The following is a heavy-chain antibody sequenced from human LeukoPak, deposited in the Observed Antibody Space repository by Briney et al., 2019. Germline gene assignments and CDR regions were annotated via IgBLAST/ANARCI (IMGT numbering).Heavy chain of an antibody. D-gene: IGHD6-13*01. CDR1: GFTFSSYE. V-gene: IGHV3-48*03. CDR3: ARDSSSSWYNNWFDP. J-gene: IGHJ5*02. Sequence: GGSLRLSCAASGFTFSSYEVNWVRQAPGKGLEWVSYISSSGSTIYYADSVKGRFTISRDNAKNSLYLQMNSLRAEDTAVYYCARDSSSSWYNNWFDPWGQGTLVTVSS. CDR2: ISSSGSTI.